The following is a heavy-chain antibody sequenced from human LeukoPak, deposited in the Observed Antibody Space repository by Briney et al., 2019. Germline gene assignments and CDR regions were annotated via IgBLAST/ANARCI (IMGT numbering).Heavy chain of an antibody. V-gene: IGHV3-23*01. Sequence: GGSLRLSCTASGFTFSNYAMTWVRQAPGKGLEWVSSISGTGGRTYSADSVRGRFAISRDNSKNTLYLQMKNLRVEHTAVYYCAKGLHGGVGYGVDVWGQGTTVSVSS. CDR3: AKGLHGGVGYGVDV. CDR1: GFTFSNYA. CDR2: ISGTGGRT. J-gene: IGHJ6*02. D-gene: IGHD3-16*01.